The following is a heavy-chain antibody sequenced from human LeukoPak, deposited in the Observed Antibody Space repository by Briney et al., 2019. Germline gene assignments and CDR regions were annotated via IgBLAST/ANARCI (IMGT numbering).Heavy chain of an antibody. J-gene: IGHJ5*02. CDR2: IYYSGST. V-gene: IGHV4-59*01. Sequence: SETLSLTCTVSGGSISSYYWSWIRQPPGKGLEWIGYIYYSGSTNYNPSLKSRVTMSVDTSKNQFSLKLSSVTAADTAVYYCARDRDLIVGATLYNWFDPWGQGTLVTVSS. CDR1: GGSISSYY. CDR3: ARDRDLIVGATLYNWFDP. D-gene: IGHD1-26*01.